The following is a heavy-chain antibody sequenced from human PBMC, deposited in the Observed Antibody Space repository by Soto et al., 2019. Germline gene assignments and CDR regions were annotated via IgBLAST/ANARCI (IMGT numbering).Heavy chain of an antibody. CDR3: ARAQTPYYYDSSGYYYIYY. V-gene: IGHV1-69*13. D-gene: IGHD3-22*01. Sequence: EASVKVSRKASGGTFSSYAISWVRQAPGQRLEWMGGIIPIFGTANYAQKFQGRVTITADESTSTAYMELSSLRSEDTAVYYCARAQTPYYYDSSGYYYIYYWGQGTLVTVSS. CDR1: GGTFSSYA. J-gene: IGHJ4*02. CDR2: IIPIFGTA.